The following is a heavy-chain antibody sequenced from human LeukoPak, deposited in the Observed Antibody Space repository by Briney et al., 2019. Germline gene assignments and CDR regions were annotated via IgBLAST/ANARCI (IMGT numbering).Heavy chain of an antibody. V-gene: IGHV3-23*01. CDR2: ISGSGGRDST. J-gene: IGHJ4*02. Sequence: PGGSLRLSCAASGSTFSRIAMSWVRQAPGKGLEWVSGISGSGGRDSTYYADSVKGRFTISRDNSKNTLYLQMNSLRAEDTAVYYCAKDIAVAGYYFDYWGQGTLVTVSS. D-gene: IGHD6-19*01. CDR1: GSTFSRIA. CDR3: AKDIAVAGYYFDY.